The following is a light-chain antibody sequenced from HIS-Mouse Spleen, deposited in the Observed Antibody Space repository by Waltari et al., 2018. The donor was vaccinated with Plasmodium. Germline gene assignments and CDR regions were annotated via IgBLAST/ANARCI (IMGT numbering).Light chain of an antibody. CDR3: CSYAGSYTLV. Sequence: QSALTQPRSVSGSPGQSVTISCTGTSSDVGGYNYVSWYQQHPGKAPKLMILDVSKRPSVVPDRFSGSKSGNTASLTISGLQAEDEADYYCCSYAGSYTLVFGGGTKLTVL. V-gene: IGLV2-11*01. CDR1: SSDVGGYNY. J-gene: IGLJ2*01. CDR2: DVS.